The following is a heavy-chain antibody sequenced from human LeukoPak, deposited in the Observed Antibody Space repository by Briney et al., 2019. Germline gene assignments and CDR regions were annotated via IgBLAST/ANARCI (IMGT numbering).Heavy chain of an antibody. Sequence: GGSLRLSCAASGFTFSSYGMAWVRQAPGKGLEWVSVIYSGGSTYYAGSVKGRFTISRDNSKNTLYLQMNSLKTEGTAVYYCTTDLFMVASYYYSYYMDVWGKGTTVTISS. V-gene: IGHV3-66*01. CDR2: IYSGGST. J-gene: IGHJ6*03. D-gene: IGHD3-10*01. CDR3: TTDLFMVASYYYSYYMDV. CDR1: GFTFSSYG.